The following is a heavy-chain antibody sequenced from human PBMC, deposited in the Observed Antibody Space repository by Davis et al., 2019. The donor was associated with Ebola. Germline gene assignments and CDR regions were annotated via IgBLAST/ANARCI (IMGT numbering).Heavy chain of an antibody. D-gene: IGHD2-8*02. Sequence: GESLKISCKDSGNSFTSHWIGWMRQMPGKGLEWMGIIYTGDSDTRYNPSFRGRVTISADKSIKTAFLQWGSLRASDTAMYYCASLRRTITGMDDAFDIWGQGTMVTVSS. CDR1: GNSFTSHW. V-gene: IGHV5-51*01. CDR3: ASLRRTITGMDDAFDI. J-gene: IGHJ3*02. CDR2: IYTGDSDT.